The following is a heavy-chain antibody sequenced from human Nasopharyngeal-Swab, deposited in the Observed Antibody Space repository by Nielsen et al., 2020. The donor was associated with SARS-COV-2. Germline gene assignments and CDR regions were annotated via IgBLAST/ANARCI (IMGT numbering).Heavy chain of an antibody. CDR2: INAGNGNT. Sequence: ASLKVSCKASGYTFTSYSTHWVRQAPAQRLEWMGWINAGNGNTKYSQKFQDRVTITRDTSASTAYMELSSLRSEDTAVYYCARDYYSYGQYYYYYMDVWGKGTTVTVSS. CDR1: GYTFTSYS. CDR3: ARDYYSYGQYYYYYMDV. J-gene: IGHJ6*03. D-gene: IGHD5-18*01. V-gene: IGHV1-3*01.